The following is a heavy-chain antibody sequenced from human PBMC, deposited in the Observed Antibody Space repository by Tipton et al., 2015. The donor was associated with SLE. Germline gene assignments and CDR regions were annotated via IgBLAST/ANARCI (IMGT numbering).Heavy chain of an antibody. J-gene: IGHJ4*02. D-gene: IGHD3-10*01. V-gene: IGHV1-46*01. Sequence: QLVQSGAEVKKPGASVKVSCKASGYTFSNYYMHWVRQAPGQGLEWMGMINPSVGTTNYAQKFQGRVTMTRDSSTSTVYMELSSLRSEDTAVYYCAKEGNYFTSGIYSRFFDYWGQGALVTVSS. CDR2: INPSVGTT. CDR1: GYTFSNYY. CDR3: AKEGNYFTSGIYSRFFDY.